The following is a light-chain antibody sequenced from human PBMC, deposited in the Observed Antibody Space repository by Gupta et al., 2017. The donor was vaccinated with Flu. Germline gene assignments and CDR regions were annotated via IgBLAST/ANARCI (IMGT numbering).Light chain of an antibody. V-gene: IGLV2-14*04. CDR3: SSYTSSSTLV. Sequence: SITISCTGTSSDVGGYNYVSWYQQPPGKAPKLMIYDVSNRPSGVSNRFSGSKSVNTASLTISGLQAEDEADYYCSSYTSSSTLVFGGGTKLTGL. J-gene: IGLJ2*01. CDR2: DVS. CDR1: SSDVGGYNY.